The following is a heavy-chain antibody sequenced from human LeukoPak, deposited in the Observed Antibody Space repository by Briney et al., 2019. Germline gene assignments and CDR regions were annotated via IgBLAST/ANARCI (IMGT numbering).Heavy chain of an antibody. CDR1: GFTFSNYG. Sequence: PGGSLRLSCAASGFTFSNYGMNWVRQAPGKGLEWVSRISGTGGTTFYADSMKGRFTISRDNIKNTLNLQMNSLRAEDTAIYCARDSSHYLGSSDYWGQGTLVTVSS. CDR2: ISGTGGTT. D-gene: IGHD6-6*01. CDR3: ARDSSHYLGSSDY. V-gene: IGHV3-23*01. J-gene: IGHJ4*02.